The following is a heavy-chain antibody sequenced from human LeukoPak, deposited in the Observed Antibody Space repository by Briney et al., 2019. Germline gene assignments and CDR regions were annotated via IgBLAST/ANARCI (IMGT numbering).Heavy chain of an antibody. V-gene: IGHV3-23*01. J-gene: IGHJ4*02. CDR2: ITGSGAGT. CDR3: AKDRSGSYYRYFDY. Sequence: GGSLRLSCAASGFAFSSYAMSWVRQAPGKGLEWVSSITGSGAGTYYADSVKGRFTISRDNSENTLYLQMNSLRAEDTAVYYCAKDRSGSYYRYFDYWGQGTLVTVSS. CDR1: GFAFSSYA. D-gene: IGHD1-26*01.